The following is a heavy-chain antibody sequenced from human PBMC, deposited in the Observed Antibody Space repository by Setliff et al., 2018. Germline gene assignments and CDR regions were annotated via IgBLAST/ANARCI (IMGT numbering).Heavy chain of an antibody. CDR1: GYTFSRNY. V-gene: IGHV1-18*01. Sequence: ASVKVSCKAYGYTFSRNYITWVRQAPGRGLEWMGWISAYNSNKKFAQKLQGRVTMTTDTSTSTVYMELRSLRVDDTAVYYCARGGAGLDYWGQGTLVTVSS. CDR3: ARGGAGLDY. J-gene: IGHJ4*02. CDR2: ISAYNSNK.